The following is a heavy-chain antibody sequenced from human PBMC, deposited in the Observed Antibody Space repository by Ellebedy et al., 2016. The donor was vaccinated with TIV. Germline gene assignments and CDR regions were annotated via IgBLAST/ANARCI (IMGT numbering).Heavy chain of an antibody. Sequence: PGGSLRLSCSASGFTFSAYGIHRVRQAPGKGLEWVAFIRYDESNKSYADSVKGRFTISRDNAKNMLYLQMSSLRAEDTAVYYCATGRQQLVPYHFDYWGQGTLVTVSS. V-gene: IGHV3-30*02. CDR2: IRYDESNK. J-gene: IGHJ4*02. CDR3: ATGRQQLVPYHFDY. D-gene: IGHD6-13*01. CDR1: GFTFSAYG.